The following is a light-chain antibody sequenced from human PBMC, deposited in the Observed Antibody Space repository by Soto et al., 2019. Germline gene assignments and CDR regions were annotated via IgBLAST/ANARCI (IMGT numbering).Light chain of an antibody. CDR3: SSYTSSRTHVV. V-gene: IGLV2-14*01. J-gene: IGLJ2*01. Sequence: QSALTQPASVSGSPGQSITISCTGTSSDVGGYNYVSWYQQHPGKAPKLMIYEVSNRPSGVSNRFSGSKSGNTASLTICGLQAEDEADYYCSSYTSSRTHVVFGGGTKLTVL. CDR1: SSDVGGYNY. CDR2: EVS.